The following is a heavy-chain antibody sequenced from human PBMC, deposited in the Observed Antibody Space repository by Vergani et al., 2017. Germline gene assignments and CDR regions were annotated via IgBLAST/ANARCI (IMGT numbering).Heavy chain of an antibody. Sequence: QVQLQQWGAGLLKPSETLYLTCAVYGGSFSGYYWSWIRQPPGKGLEWIGEINHSGSTNYNPSLKSRVTISVDTSKNQFSLKLSSVTAADTAVYYCARVRFLRPPYYYYYYMDVWGKGTTVTVSS. CDR2: INHSGST. J-gene: IGHJ6*03. D-gene: IGHD3-10*01. V-gene: IGHV4-34*01. CDR1: GGSFSGYY. CDR3: ARVRFLRPPYYYYYYMDV.